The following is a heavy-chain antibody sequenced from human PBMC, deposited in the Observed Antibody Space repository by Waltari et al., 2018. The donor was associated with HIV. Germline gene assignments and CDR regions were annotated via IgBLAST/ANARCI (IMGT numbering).Heavy chain of an antibody. CDR2: INHSGST. CDR1: GGSFSGYY. J-gene: IGHJ6*02. D-gene: IGHD5-18*01. CDR3: ARVGRYSYGYYYYGMDV. V-gene: IGHV4-34*01. Sequence: QVQLQQWGAGLLKPSEPLSLTCAVYGGSFSGYYWSWIRQPPGKGLEWIGEINHSGSTNYNPSLKSRVTISVDTSKNQFSLKVSSVTAADTAVYYCARVGRYSYGYYYYGMDVWGQGTTVTVSS.